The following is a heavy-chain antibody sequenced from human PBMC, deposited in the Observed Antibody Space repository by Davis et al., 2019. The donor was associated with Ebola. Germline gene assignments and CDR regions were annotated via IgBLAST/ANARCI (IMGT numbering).Heavy chain of an antibody. CDR3: ARTDSAPNYLLDY. D-gene: IGHD1-7*01. CDR1: GFTFSDYY. J-gene: IGHJ4*02. V-gene: IGHV3-11*01. Sequence: PGGSLRLSCAASGFTFSDYYMSWIRQAPGKGLEWVSYISSSGSTIYYADSVKGRFTISRDNAKNSLYLQMNSLRAEDTAVYYCARTDSAPNYLLDYWGQGTLVTVSS. CDR2: ISSSGSTI.